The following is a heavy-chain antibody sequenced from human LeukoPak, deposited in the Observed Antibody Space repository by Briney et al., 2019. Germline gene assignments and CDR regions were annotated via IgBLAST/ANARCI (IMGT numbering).Heavy chain of an antibody. Sequence: SVKVSCKASGGTFSSYAISWVRQAPGQGLEWMGRIIPIFGIANYAQKFQDRVTITADKSTSTAYMELSSLRSEDTAVYYCARDTMVPAAINWFDPWGQGTLVTVSS. J-gene: IGHJ5*02. CDR1: GGTFSSYA. CDR3: ARDTMVPAAINWFDP. D-gene: IGHD2-2*01. CDR2: IIPIFGIA. V-gene: IGHV1-69*04.